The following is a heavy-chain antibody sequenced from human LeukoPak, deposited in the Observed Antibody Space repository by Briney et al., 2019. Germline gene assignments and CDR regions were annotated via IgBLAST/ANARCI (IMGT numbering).Heavy chain of an antibody. CDR3: ARVTVAVAGRGYFDH. D-gene: IGHD6-19*01. J-gene: IGHJ4*02. CDR1: GGTFSSYA. V-gene: IGHV1-69*04. Sequence: ASVKVSCKASGGTFSSYAISWVRQAPGQGLEWMGRIIPILGIANYAQKFQGRVTITADKSTSTAYMELSSLRSEDTAVYYCARVTVAVAGRGYFDHWGQGTLVTVSS. CDR2: IIPILGIA.